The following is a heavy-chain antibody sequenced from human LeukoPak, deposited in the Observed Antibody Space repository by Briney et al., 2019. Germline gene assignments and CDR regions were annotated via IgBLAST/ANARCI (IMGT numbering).Heavy chain of an antibody. CDR1: GYTFTSYG. CDR3: ARDRVVRGVSPFDY. D-gene: IGHD3-10*01. V-gene: IGHV1-18*01. Sequence: GASVKVSFKASGYTFTSYGISWVRQAPGQGLEWMGWISAYNGNTNYAQKLQGRVTMTTDTSTSTAYMELRSLRSDDTAVYYCARDRVVRGVSPFDYWGQGTLVTVSS. CDR2: ISAYNGNT. J-gene: IGHJ4*02.